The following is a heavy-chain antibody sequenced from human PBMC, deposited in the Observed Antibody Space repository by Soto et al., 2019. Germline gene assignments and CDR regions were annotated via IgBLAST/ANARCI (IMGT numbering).Heavy chain of an antibody. D-gene: IGHD4-4*01. CDR2: IIPIFGTA. CDR1: GGTFSSYA. V-gene: IGHV1-69*12. CDR3: ARVGNSLNWFDP. Sequence: QVQLVQSGAEVKKPGSSVKVSCKASGGTFSSYAISWVRQAPGQGLEWMGGIIPIFGTANYAQKFQGRVTITADESTSPAYMERSSLRSEDAAVYSCARVGNSLNWFDPWSQGTLVTVSS. J-gene: IGHJ5*02.